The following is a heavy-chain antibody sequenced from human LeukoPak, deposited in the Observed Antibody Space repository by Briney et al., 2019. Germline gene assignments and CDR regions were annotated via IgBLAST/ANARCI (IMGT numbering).Heavy chain of an antibody. CDR2: IYYSGST. D-gene: IGHD3-10*01. V-gene: IGHV4-30-4*08. J-gene: IGHJ2*01. CDR3: ARFRFANWYFDL. CDR1: GGSISSGDYY. Sequence: SQTLSLTCTVSGGSISSGDYYWSWIRQPPGKGLEWIGYIYYSGSTYYNPSLKSRVTISVDTSKNQFSLKLSSVTAADTAVYYCARFRFANWYFDLWGRGTLVTVSS.